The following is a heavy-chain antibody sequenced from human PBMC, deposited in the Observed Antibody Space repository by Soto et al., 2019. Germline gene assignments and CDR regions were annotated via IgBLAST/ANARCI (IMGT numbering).Heavy chain of an antibody. CDR2: IYHSGST. D-gene: IGHD3-9*01. CDR3: ARSYYDILTGYQNWFDP. Sequence: SETLSLTCAVSGGSISSSNWWSWVRQPPGKGLEWIGEIYHSGSTNYNPSLKSRVTISVDKSKNQFSLKLSSVTAADTAVYYCARSYYDILTGYQNWFDPWGQGTLVTVS. V-gene: IGHV4-4*02. CDR1: GGSISSSNW. J-gene: IGHJ5*02.